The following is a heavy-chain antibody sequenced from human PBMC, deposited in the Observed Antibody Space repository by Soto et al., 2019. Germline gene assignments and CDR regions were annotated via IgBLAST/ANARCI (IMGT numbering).Heavy chain of an antibody. J-gene: IGHJ6*02. CDR2: IYHSGST. V-gene: IGHV4-4*02. D-gene: IGHD2-2*01. CDR3: ARLGGYCSGTSCHGYYAMDV. Sequence: SEPLSLTCAVSGGSISSSYWWSWVRQPPGKGLEWIGEIYHSGSTNYNTSLKSRVTISVDKSKNQFSLKVTSVTAADTAVYYCARLGGYCSGTSCHGYYAMDVWGQGTTVT. CDR1: GGSISSSYW.